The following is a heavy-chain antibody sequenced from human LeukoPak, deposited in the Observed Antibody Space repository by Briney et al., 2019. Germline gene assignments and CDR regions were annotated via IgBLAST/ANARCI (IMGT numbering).Heavy chain of an antibody. D-gene: IGHD1-26*01. V-gene: IGHV3-30*18. J-gene: IGHJ4*02. Sequence: GRSLRLSCAASGFTFSSYGMHWVRQAPGKGLEWVAVISYDGSNKYYADSVKGRFTISRVNSKNTLYLQMNSLRAEDTAVYYCAKGSRGVGATVGGDYWGQGTLVTVSS. CDR2: ISYDGSNK. CDR3: AKGSRGVGATVGGDY. CDR1: GFTFSSYG.